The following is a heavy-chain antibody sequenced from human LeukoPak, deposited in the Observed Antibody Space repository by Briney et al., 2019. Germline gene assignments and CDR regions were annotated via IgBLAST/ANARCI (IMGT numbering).Heavy chain of an antibody. Sequence: QPGGSLRLSCAASGFTLSSYEMNWVRQAPGKGLEWDSYISSSGSTIYYADSVKGRFTSSRDNAKNSLNLQMNSLRAEDTAVYYCARDYCGSGSYYGVKNYYYYMDVWGKGTTVTVSS. J-gene: IGHJ6*03. V-gene: IGHV3-48*03. D-gene: IGHD3-10*01. CDR2: ISSSGSTI. CDR3: ARDYCGSGSYYGVKNYYYYMDV. CDR1: GFTLSSYE.